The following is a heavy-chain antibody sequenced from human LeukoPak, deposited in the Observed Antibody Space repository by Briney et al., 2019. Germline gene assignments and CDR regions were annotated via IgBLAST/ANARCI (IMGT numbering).Heavy chain of an antibody. D-gene: IGHD1-14*01. J-gene: IGHJ5*01. V-gene: IGHV1-8*01. CDR2: VHPDSGNT. CDR1: GYPFSTWE. CDR3: ARGPRNDP. Sequence: ASVKVSCKTSGYPFSTWEINWVRQAAGQGLEWLGWVHPDSGNTDYAQKFRGRVTMSRDTSTSTAYMELSGLRPDDTAVYFCARGPRNDPWGQGTLVTVSS.